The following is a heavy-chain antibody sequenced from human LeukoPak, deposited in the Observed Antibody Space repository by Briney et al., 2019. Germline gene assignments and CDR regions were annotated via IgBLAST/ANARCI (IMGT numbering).Heavy chain of an antibody. J-gene: IGHJ3*02. Sequence: TGGSLRLSCAASGFTFDDYAMHWVRQAPGKGLEWVSGISWNSGSIGYADSVKGRFTISRDNAKNSLYLQMNSLRAEDTALYYCAKEMAYYDSSGYSGDAFDIWGQGTMVTVSS. CDR1: GFTFDDYA. D-gene: IGHD3-22*01. V-gene: IGHV3-9*01. CDR2: ISWNSGSI. CDR3: AKEMAYYDSSGYSGDAFDI.